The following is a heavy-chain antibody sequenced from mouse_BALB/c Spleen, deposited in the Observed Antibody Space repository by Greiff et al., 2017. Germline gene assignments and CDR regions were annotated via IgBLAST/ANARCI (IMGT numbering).Heavy chain of an antibody. D-gene: IGHD2-4*01. CDR1: GYTFTSYV. CDR2: INTYNDGT. Sequence: EVQLQQSGPELVKPGASVKMSCKASGYTFTSYVMHWVKQKPGQGLEWIGYINTYNDGTKYNEKFKGKATLTSDKSSSTVYMELSSLTSEDSAVYYCARGDDYDGAWFAYWGQGTLVTVSA. V-gene: IGHV1-14*01. J-gene: IGHJ3*01. CDR3: ARGDDYDGAWFAY.